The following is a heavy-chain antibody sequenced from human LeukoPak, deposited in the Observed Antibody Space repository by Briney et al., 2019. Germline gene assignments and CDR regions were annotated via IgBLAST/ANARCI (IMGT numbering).Heavy chain of an antibody. CDR1: GYTFTSYD. D-gene: IGHD1-26*01. J-gene: IGHJ6*03. Sequence: ASVKVSCKASGYTFTSYDINWVRQATGQGLEWMGWMNPNSGNTNYAQKLQGRVTMTTDTSTSTAYMELRSLRSDDTAVYYCARANSGSSIYYYYYYMDVWGKGTTVTISS. CDR3: ARANSGSSIYYYYYYMDV. V-gene: IGHV1-18*01. CDR2: MNPNSGNT.